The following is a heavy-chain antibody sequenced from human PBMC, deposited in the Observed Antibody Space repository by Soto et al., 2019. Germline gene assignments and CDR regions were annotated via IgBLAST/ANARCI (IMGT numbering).Heavy chain of an antibody. CDR1: GGTCSSDA. CDR2: IIPIFGTA. V-gene: IGHV1-69*01. Sequence: QVHLVQSGAEVKKPGSTVTGSCKASGGTCSSDAISWVRPATGHGLEWMGGIIPIFGTANYAQKFQGRVTITADESTSTAYMELSSLRSADTAVYSCAREVRGSSGYQLCGQGTMCTFSS. J-gene: IGHJ1*01. D-gene: IGHD3-22*01. CDR3: AREVRGSSGYQL.